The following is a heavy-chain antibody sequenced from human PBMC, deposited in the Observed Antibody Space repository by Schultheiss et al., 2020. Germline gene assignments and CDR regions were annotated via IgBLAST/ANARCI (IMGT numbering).Heavy chain of an antibody. CDR3: ASTRYDFWSGYSALDP. CDR1: GGSISSYY. CDR2: IYYSGST. J-gene: IGHJ5*02. D-gene: IGHD3-3*01. Sequence: SATLSLTCTVSGGSISSYYWSWIRQPPGKGLEWIGYIYYSGSTNYNPSLKSRVTISVDTSKNQFSLKLSSVTAADTAVYYCASTRYDFWSGYSALDPWGQGTLVTGSS. V-gene: IGHV4-59*08.